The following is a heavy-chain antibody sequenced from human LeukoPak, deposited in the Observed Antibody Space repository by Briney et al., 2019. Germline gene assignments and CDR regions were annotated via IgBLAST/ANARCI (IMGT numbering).Heavy chain of an antibody. V-gene: IGHV4-34*01. Sequence: SETLSLTCAVYGGSFSGYYWTWIRQPPGKGLEWIGEINHSGSTNYNPSLKSRVTISVDTSKNQFSLKLSSVTAADTAVYYRARAITMVRGVRRYYGMDVWGKGTTVTVSS. CDR1: GGSFSGYY. D-gene: IGHD3-10*01. CDR3: ARAITMVRGVRRYYGMDV. CDR2: INHSGST. J-gene: IGHJ6*04.